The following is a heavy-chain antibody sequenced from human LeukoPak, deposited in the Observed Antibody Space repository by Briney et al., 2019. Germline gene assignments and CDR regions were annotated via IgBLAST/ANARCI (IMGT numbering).Heavy chain of an antibody. J-gene: IGHJ4*02. CDR2: IYSGGKT. D-gene: IGHD1-26*01. CDR1: GFTVSNYY. Sequence: GGSLRLSCAASGFTVSNYYMSWVRQAPGKGLEWFSLIYSGGKTYSADSVKGRFTISRHNSKNTLYLQMNSLRAEDTALYYCSKEKFGYGGHYYDAFDYWGQGTLVTVSA. CDR3: SKEKFGYGGHYYDAFDY. V-gene: IGHV3-53*01.